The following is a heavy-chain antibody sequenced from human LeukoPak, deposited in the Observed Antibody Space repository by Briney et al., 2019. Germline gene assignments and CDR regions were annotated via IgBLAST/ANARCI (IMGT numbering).Heavy chain of an antibody. V-gene: IGHV4-38-2*02. Sequence: SETLSLTCTVSGYSISSGYYWGWIRQPPGKGLEWIGSIYLSGSTYYNPSLKSRVTISVDTSKNQFSLKLSSVTAADTAVYYCARAGAMEYYDFWSGYYPMDVWGKGTTVTVSS. J-gene: IGHJ6*03. CDR1: GYSISSGYY. CDR3: ARAGAMEYYDFWSGYYPMDV. CDR2: IYLSGST. D-gene: IGHD3-3*01.